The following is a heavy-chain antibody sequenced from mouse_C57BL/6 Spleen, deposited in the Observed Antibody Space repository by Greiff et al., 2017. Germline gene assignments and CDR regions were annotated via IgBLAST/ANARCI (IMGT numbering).Heavy chain of an antibody. CDR2: IDPEAGET. Sequence: VQLQQSGAELVKPGASVKLSCTASGFNIKDYYMHWVKQRTEQGLEWIGRIDPEAGETTYAPKFQGKATITADTSSNTAYLQLSSLTSEDTAVYYCANYDGYLAWFAYWGQGTLVTVSA. CDR3: ANYDGYLAWFAY. J-gene: IGHJ3*01. V-gene: IGHV14-2*01. D-gene: IGHD2-3*01. CDR1: GFNIKDYY.